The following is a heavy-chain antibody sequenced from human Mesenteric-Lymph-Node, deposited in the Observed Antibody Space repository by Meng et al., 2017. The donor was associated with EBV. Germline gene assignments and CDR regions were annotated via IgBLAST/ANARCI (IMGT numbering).Heavy chain of an antibody. D-gene: IGHD2-21*01. CDR1: GFTFSTYS. J-gene: IGHJ4*02. Sequence: EVQLVESGGXXXXXGXSLRLSCVASGFTFSTYSMNWVRQAPGKGLEWVSTIGTTGNMYYADSVKGRFTISRDNAKTSVYLQMNSLRDEDTAVYYCARDTIVVDYWGQGTLVIVSS. CDR3: ARDTIVVDY. V-gene: IGHV3-21*02. CDR2: IGTTGNM.